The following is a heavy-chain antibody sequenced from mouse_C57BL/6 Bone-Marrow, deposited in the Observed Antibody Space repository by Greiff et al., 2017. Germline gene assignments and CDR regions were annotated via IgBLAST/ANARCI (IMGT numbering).Heavy chain of an antibody. V-gene: IGHV1-59*01. CDR1: GYTFTSYW. CDR3: ARCGSGYLAWFAY. Sequence: QVHVKQPGAELVRPGTSVKLSCKASGYTFTSYWMHWVKQRPGPGLEWIGVIDPSDSYTNYNQKFKGKATLTVDTSSSTAYMQLSSLTSEDSAVYYCARCGSGYLAWFAYWVQGTLVTVSA. CDR2: IDPSDSYT. D-gene: IGHD3-2*02. J-gene: IGHJ3*01.